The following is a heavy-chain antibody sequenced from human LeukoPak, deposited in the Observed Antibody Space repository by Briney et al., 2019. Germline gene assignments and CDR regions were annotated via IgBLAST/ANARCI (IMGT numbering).Heavy chain of an antibody. J-gene: IGHJ4*02. D-gene: IGHD6-6*01. CDR3: ARHRAYSSSSPFDY. V-gene: IGHV4-59*08. CDR1: GGSISSLY. Sequence: SETLSLTCSVTGGSISSLYWSWIRQPPGKGLEWIGYIYYTGSTNYNPSLKSRVTMFVDMSKNQFSLRLSSVTAADTAVYYCARHRAYSSSSPFDYWGQGTLVTVSS. CDR2: IYYTGST.